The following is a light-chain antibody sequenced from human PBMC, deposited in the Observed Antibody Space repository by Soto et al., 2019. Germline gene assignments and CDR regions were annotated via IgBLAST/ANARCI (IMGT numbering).Light chain of an antibody. CDR3: SSHTSSSTDYV. CDR2: EVS. J-gene: IGLJ1*01. Sequence: QSVLTQPASVSGSPGQSITISCTGSSSDVGSYKYVSWYQQHPGKAPKVMIYEVSNRPSGVSNRFSGSKSGNTASLTISGLQAEDEADYYCSSHTSSSTDYVFGTGTKLTVL. CDR1: SSDVGSYKY. V-gene: IGLV2-14*01.